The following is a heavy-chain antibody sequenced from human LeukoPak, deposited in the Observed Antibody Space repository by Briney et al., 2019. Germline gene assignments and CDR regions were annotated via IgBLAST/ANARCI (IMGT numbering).Heavy chain of an antibody. Sequence: GGSLRLSCAASGFTFSNYVMNWGRQAPGEGLECLSGIIPRVGGTYSADSVKGRFTISRDNSKNTLYLQMNSLRAEDTAVYYCVKDGYTEWLGLYYFDYWGQGTLVTVSS. J-gene: IGHJ4*02. CDR3: VKDGYTEWLGLYYFDY. D-gene: IGHD6-19*01. CDR1: GFTFSNYV. CDR2: IIPRVGGT. V-gene: IGHV3-23*01.